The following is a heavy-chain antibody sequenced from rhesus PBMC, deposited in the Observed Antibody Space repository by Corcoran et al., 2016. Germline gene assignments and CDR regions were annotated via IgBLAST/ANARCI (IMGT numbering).Heavy chain of an antibody. J-gene: IGHJ3*01. CDR3: AREYCSGIYCRGDVFDF. Sequence: VRLQESGPGVVKPSETLSLTSPVSVGPSRGRSAWSGIRHPPGRGVGGLGDINGSRGRTNYNPALKNRVTVSKDASKTEFSLKLSSVTAADTAVYYCAREYCSGIYCRGDVFDFWGQGLRVTVSS. D-gene: IGHD2-27*01. CDR2: INGSRGRT. CDR1: VGPSRGRSA. V-gene: IGHV4-76*01.